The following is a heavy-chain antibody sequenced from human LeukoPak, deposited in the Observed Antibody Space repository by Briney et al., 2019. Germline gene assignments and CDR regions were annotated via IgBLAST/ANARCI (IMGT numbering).Heavy chain of an antibody. Sequence: ASETLSLTCTVSGGSISSYYWSWIRQPAGKGLEWIGRIYTSGSTNYNPSLKSRVTMSVDTSKNQFSLKLSSVTAADTAVYYCARDPGITMIVGEAFDIWGQGTMVTVSS. CDR3: ARDPGITMIVGEAFDI. D-gene: IGHD3-22*01. J-gene: IGHJ3*02. CDR1: GGSISSYY. CDR2: IYTSGST. V-gene: IGHV4-4*07.